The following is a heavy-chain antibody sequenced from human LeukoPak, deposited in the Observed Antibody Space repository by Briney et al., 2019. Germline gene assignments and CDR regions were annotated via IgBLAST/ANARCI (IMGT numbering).Heavy chain of an antibody. D-gene: IGHD6-13*01. CDR3: ARWFPGIAAAGPFSFDY. CDR1: GYTFTSYY. Sequence: GASVKVSCKASGYTFTSYYMHWVRQAPGQGLEWMGIINPSGGSTSYAQKSQGRVTMTRDMSTSTVYMELSSLRSEDTAVYYCARWFPGIAAAGPFSFDYWGQGTLVTVSS. V-gene: IGHV1-46*01. CDR2: INPSGGST. J-gene: IGHJ4*02.